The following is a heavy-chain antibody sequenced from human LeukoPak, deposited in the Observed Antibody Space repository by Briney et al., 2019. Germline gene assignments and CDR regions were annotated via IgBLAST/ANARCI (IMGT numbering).Heavy chain of an antibody. Sequence: PGGSLRLSCSASGFILNTFNKKGFRPAPGKALEGVSAISGTSVHIYYADSVKGRFTISRDNVKESLYLHMNSLRAEDTAVYYCASGAIVGARGADNWGQGTLVTVSS. CDR1: GFILNTFN. CDR2: ISGTSVHI. D-gene: IGHD1-26*01. CDR3: ASGAIVGARGADN. J-gene: IGHJ4*02. V-gene: IGHV3-21*01.